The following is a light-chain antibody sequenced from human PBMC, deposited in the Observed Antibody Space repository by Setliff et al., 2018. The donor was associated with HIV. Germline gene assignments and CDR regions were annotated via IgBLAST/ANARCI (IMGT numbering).Light chain of an antibody. Sequence: QFALAQPASVSGSPGQSITISCTGTSSDIGNYKRVSWYQQPPGTAPKLIIYEVSNRPPGVPDRFSGSKSANTASLTISGLQAEDEAHYYCSSYSSSSTLVFGGGTKVTV. J-gene: IGLJ2*01. CDR2: EVS. V-gene: IGLV2-18*02. CDR1: SSDIGNYKR. CDR3: SSYSSSSTLV.